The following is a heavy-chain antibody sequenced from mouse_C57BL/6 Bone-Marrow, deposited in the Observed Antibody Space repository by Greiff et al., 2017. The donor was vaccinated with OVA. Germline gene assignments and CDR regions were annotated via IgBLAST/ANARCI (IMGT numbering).Heavy chain of an antibody. Sequence: VQLQQSGPELVKPGASVKLSCKASGYTFTSYDINWVKQRPGQGLEWIGWIYPRDGSTKYNEKFKGKATLTVDTSSSTAYMELHSLTSEDSAVYFCARGDYGNVCCFDYWGQGTTLTVSS. D-gene: IGHD2-1*01. CDR1: GYTFTSYD. J-gene: IGHJ2*01. CDR2: IYPRDGST. CDR3: ARGDYGNVCCFDY. V-gene: IGHV1-85*01.